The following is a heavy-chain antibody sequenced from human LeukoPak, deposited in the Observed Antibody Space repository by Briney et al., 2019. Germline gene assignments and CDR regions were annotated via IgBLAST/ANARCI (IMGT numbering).Heavy chain of an antibody. CDR2: ILSDGSYE. V-gene: IGHV3-30*02. CDR1: GFSLSRNG. Sequence: GGSLRLSCATSGFSLSRNGMHWVRQAPGQGLEWVAFILSDGSYEYYADSVKGRFTISRDNAKNSLYLQMNTVRVEDMALYYCARGVYCISTACYTASALDIWGPGTMVAVSS. D-gene: IGHD2-2*02. J-gene: IGHJ3*02. CDR3: ARGVYCISTACYTASALDI.